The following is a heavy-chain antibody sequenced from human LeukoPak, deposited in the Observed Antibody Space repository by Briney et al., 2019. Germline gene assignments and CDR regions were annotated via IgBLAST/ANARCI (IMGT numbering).Heavy chain of an antibody. V-gene: IGHV4-34*01. CDR2: INHSGST. CDR1: GFTFSSYA. D-gene: IGHD5-18*01. Sequence: GSLRLSCAASGFTFSSYAMSWIRQPPGKGLEWIGEINHSGSTNYNPSLKSRVTISVDTSKNQFSLKPSSVTAADTAVYYCARVSHTAMAYFDYWGQGTLVTVSS. CDR3: ARVSHTAMAYFDY. J-gene: IGHJ4*02.